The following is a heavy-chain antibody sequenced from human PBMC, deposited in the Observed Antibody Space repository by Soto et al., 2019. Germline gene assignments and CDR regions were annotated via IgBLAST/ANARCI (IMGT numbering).Heavy chain of an antibody. CDR1: GGYISNYH. CDR2: ISYTGST. V-gene: IGHV4-59*01. Sequence: QEQLQESGPRLVKPSETLSLTCSVSGGYISNYHWSWIRQPPGKGLEWIGYISYTGSTNYSPSLKSRVTMLLATSKKQFSLKLSSVTAADTAVYYCARVAADAYWSGYDDYWGQGTLVTVSS. D-gene: IGHD3-3*01. CDR3: ARVAADAYWSGYDDY. J-gene: IGHJ4*02.